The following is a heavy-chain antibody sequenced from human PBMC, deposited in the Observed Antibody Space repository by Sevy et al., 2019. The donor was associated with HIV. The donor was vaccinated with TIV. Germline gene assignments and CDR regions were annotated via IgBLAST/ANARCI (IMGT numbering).Heavy chain of an antibody. D-gene: IGHD3-22*01. J-gene: IGHJ6*03. CDR3: AKGGAGHYDPDEIGYYFYYYNMDV. CDR2: ISGSGTRT. CDR1: GFSFDSYG. Sequence: GGSLRLSCAVSGFSFDSYGMTWVRQAPGKGLEWVSGISGSGTRTYYADSVKGRFIISRDNSKNTLYLQMNSLRSEETAIDYGAKGGAGHYDPDEIGYYFYYYNMDVWGKGTTVTVSS. V-gene: IGHV3-23*01.